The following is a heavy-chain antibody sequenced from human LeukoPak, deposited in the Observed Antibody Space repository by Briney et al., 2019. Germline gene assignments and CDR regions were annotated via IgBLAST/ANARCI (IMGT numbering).Heavy chain of an antibody. CDR1: GFTFSSYW. CDR3: AREVVVAATLYYGMDV. Sequence: GGSLRLSCAASGFTFSSYWMSWVRQAPGKGLEWVANIKQDGSEKYYVDSVKGRFTISRDNAKNSLYLQMNSLRAEDTAVYYCAREVVVAATLYYGMDVWGQGTTVTVSS. V-gene: IGHV3-7*01. J-gene: IGHJ6*02. D-gene: IGHD2-15*01. CDR2: IKQDGSEK.